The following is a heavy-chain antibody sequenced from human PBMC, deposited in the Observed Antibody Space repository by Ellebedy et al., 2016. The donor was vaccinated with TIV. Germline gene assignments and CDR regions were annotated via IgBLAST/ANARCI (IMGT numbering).Heavy chain of an antibody. Sequence: PGGSLRLSCAASGFTFSDYHMNWVRQAPGKGLEWVSSIIVGGSTYDADSVKGRFIISRDNAENSLYLQMNSRRVEDTAVYYCVRDSTHGYDDYWGQGTLVTVSS. CDR3: VRDSTHGYDDY. CDR1: GFTFSDYH. V-gene: IGHV3-69-1*01. J-gene: IGHJ4*02. D-gene: IGHD5-24*01. CDR2: IIVGGST.